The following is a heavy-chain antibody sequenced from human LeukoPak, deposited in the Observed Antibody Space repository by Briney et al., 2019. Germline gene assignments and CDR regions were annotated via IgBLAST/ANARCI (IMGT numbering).Heavy chain of an antibody. CDR2: MNPNSGNT. Sequence: ASVKVSCKASGYTFTSYDINWVRQATGQGLEWMGWMNPNSGNTGYAQKFQGRVTITRNTSISTPYMDLSSLSSEDRAVYYCARGRPAIIAARRGRWFDPGGQATLVTVS. J-gene: IGHJ5*02. V-gene: IGHV1-8*03. D-gene: IGHD6-6*01. CDR1: GYTFTSYD. CDR3: ARGRPAIIAARRGRWFDP.